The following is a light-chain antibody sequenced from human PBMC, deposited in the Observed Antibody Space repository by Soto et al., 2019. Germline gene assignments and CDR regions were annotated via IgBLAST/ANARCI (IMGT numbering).Light chain of an antibody. J-gene: IGKJ1*01. CDR3: QQYSMAPLT. CDR2: DAS. V-gene: IGKV3-20*01. CDR1: LTISDNY. Sequence: EIVLTHSPGTLSLSPGERATLSCRASLTISDNYLAWYQQKAGQAPRLVIYDASNRATGIPARFSASGSGTDFTLTISRLEPEDFAVYYCQQYSMAPLTFGQGTKVEVK.